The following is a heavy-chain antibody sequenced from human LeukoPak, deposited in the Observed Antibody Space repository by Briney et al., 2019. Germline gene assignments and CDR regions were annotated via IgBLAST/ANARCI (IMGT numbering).Heavy chain of an antibody. V-gene: IGHV3-74*01. CDR1: GFTFSSYW. J-gene: IGHJ4*02. D-gene: IGHD6-19*01. CDR2: INSDGSST. CDR3: AKGAVAGGFDY. Sequence: GGSLRLSCVASGFTFSSYWMHWVRQAPGKGLVWVSRINSDGSSTSYADSVKGRFTISRDNAKNTLYLQMNSLRAEDTAVYYCAKGAVAGGFDYWGRGTLVTVSS.